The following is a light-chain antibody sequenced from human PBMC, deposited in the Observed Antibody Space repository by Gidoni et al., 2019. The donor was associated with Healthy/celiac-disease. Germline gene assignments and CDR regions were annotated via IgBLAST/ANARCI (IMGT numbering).Light chain of an antibody. V-gene: IGKV1-5*01. Sequence: DIQITQSPSTLSASVGDRVTITCRASPSISSWLAWYQQKPGKAPKLLIYDASSLESGVPSRFSGSGSGTEFTLTISSLQPDDFATYYCQQYNSYSYTFGQGTKLEIK. J-gene: IGKJ2*01. CDR2: DAS. CDR3: QQYNSYSYT. CDR1: PSISSW.